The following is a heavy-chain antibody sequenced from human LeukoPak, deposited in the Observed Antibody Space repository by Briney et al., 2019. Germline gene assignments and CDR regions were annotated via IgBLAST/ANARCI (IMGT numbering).Heavy chain of an antibody. CDR3: ARTYYDILTGIDDY. J-gene: IGHJ4*02. V-gene: IGHV4-39*01. D-gene: IGHD3-9*01. CDR2: IYYSGST. CDR1: GGSISSRSYY. Sequence: SETLSLTCTVFGGSISSRSYYWGWIRQPPGKGLEWIGSIYYSGSTCYNPSLKSRVTISVDTSKNQFSLKLSSVTAADTAVYYCARTYYDILTGIDDYWGRGTLVTVSS.